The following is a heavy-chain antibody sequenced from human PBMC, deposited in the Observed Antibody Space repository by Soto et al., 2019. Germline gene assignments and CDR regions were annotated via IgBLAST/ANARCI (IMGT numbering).Heavy chain of an antibody. D-gene: IGHD2-2*01. CDR3: ARDPLTRYCSGPSCYLGYAFDI. CDR2: VSAYNGNT. CDR1: GSTFTSFG. J-gene: IGHJ3*02. V-gene: IGHV1-18*01. Sequence: ASLKVSCKSSGSTFTSFGISCVRHTPRQGLELIGWVSAYNGNTKYAQKFQGRVTITTDTSTSTAFMELRSLRSDDTAMYYCARDPLTRYCSGPSCYLGYAFDIWGQGTLVTVSS.